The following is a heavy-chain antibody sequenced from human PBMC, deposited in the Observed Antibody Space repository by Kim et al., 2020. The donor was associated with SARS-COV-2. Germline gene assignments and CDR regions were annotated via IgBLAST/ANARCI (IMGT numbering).Heavy chain of an antibody. V-gene: IGHV1-2*02. Sequence: GGTTYAQKFQGRVTMTGDMSTSTTYMELSSLTYDDTAMYYCARNYGDLDYWGQGTLVTVSS. D-gene: IGHD4-17*01. CDR2: GGT. J-gene: IGHJ4*02. CDR3: ARNYGDLDY.